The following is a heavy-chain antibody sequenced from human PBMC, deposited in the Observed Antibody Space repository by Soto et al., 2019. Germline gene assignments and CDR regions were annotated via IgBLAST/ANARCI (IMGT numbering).Heavy chain of an antibody. V-gene: IGHV4-38-2*01. CDR3: ARVGWGSYYGDLFAY. CDR2: IYHSGST. Sequence: LSLTCAVSGYSISSGYYWGWIRQPPGKGLEWIGSIYHSGSTYYNPSLKSRVTISVDTSKNQFSLKLSSVTAEDTAVYYCARVGWGSYYGDLFAYRGQGTLVTVS. D-gene: IGHD3-10*01. CDR1: GYSISSGYY. J-gene: IGHJ4*02.